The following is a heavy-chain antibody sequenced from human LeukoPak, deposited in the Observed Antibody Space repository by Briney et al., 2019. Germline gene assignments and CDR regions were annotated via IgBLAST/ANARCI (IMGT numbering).Heavy chain of an antibody. V-gene: IGHV4-30-4*01. D-gene: IGHD3-3*01. J-gene: IGHJ5*02. CDR1: GGSISSGDYH. CDR3: ARDVITIFGVVTRP. CDR2: IFYSGSP. Sequence: SETLSLTCTVSGGSISSGDYHWSCIRQPPGKGLECIGYIFYSGSPYYNPSLKSRVTISIDTSKNQFSLKLSSVTAADTAVYYCARDVITIFGVVTRPWGQGTLVTVSS.